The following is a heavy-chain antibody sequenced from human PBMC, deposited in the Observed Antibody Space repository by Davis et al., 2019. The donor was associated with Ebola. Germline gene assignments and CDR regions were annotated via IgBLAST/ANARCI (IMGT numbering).Heavy chain of an antibody. Sequence: HTGGSLRLSCAASGFTFSSYCMHCVRQAPGKGLVWVSCINRDGSTTTYADSVKGRFTISRDNAKNTLYLKMNNLRVEDTAVYYCATLPGYYWGQGTLVTVSS. V-gene: IGHV3-74*03. J-gene: IGHJ4*02. CDR3: ATLPGYY. CDR2: INRDGSTT. CDR1: GFTFSSYC. D-gene: IGHD1-26*01.